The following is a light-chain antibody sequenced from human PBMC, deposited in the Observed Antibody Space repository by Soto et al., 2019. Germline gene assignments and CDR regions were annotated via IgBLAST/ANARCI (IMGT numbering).Light chain of an antibody. CDR1: QILNGGS. CDR3: KLYGSSPELT. Sequence: EIVLTQSPGTLSLSPGDRAALSCRTTQILNGGSLAWYQVKPGQAPRLLMYDSSIRAAGVPNRFSGSGSGTDFTLTISRLETEDFAVYYCKLYGSSPELTFGGGTKVEIK. V-gene: IGKV3-20*01. CDR2: DSS. J-gene: IGKJ4*01.